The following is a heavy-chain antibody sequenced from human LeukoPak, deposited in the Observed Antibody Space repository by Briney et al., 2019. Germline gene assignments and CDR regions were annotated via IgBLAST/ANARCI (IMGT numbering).Heavy chain of an antibody. Sequence: SVKVSCKASGYTFTSYGISWVRQAPGQGLEWMGGIIPIFGTANYAQKFQGRVTITADESTSTAYMELSGLRSEDTAVYYCARVSQYCYDSSGPAFDYWGQGTLVTVSS. D-gene: IGHD3-22*01. V-gene: IGHV1-69*13. CDR3: ARVSQYCYDSSGPAFDY. CDR2: IIPIFGTA. J-gene: IGHJ4*02. CDR1: GYTFTSYG.